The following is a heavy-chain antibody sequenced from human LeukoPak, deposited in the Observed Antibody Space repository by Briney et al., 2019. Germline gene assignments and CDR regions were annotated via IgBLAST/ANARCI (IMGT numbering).Heavy chain of an antibody. Sequence: LGGSLRLSCAASGFTFDDYAMHWVRQAPGKGLEWVSLISWDGGSTYYADSVKGRFTISRDNSKNSLYLQMNSLRAEDTALYYCAKDINVDYLNYDSSGYEGSGAFDIWGQGTMVTVSS. CDR2: ISWDGGST. D-gene: IGHD3-22*01. J-gene: IGHJ3*02. V-gene: IGHV3-43D*03. CDR3: AKDINVDYLNYDSSGYEGSGAFDI. CDR1: GFTFDDYA.